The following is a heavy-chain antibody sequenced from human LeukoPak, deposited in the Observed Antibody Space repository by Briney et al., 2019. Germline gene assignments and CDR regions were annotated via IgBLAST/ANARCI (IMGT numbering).Heavy chain of an antibody. CDR3: AGQQWLVHSNWFDP. D-gene: IGHD6-19*01. V-gene: IGHV3-30*04. CDR1: GFTFSSYA. Sequence: GGSLRLSWAAAGFTFSSYAMHWVRQAPGKGLEWVAVISYDGSNKYYPDSVKGPFTISRGNSKNTLYLQMNSLKAEDTAVYYCAGQQWLVHSNWFDPWGQGTLVTVSS. CDR2: ISYDGSNK. J-gene: IGHJ5*02.